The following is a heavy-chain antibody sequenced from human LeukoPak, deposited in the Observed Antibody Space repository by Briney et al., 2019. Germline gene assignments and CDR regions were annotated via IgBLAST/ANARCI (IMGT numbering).Heavy chain of an antibody. Sequence: SETLSLTCSVSDYSISSGYYWGWIRQPPGKGLEWIGSMEWIGSIYHSGSAYYNPSLKSRVTISVDTSKKQFSLKLTSVTAADTAVYYCARRSGGAFDIWGQGTMVTVSS. D-gene: IGHD6-19*01. V-gene: IGHV4-38-2*02. CDR2: IYHSGSA. J-gene: IGHJ3*02. CDR3: ARRSGGAFDI. CDR1: DYSISSGYY.